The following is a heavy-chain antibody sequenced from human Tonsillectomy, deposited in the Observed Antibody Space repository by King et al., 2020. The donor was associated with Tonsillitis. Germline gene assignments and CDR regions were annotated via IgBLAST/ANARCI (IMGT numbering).Heavy chain of an antibody. CDR1: GFSFSSYW. V-gene: IGHV3-7*03. CDR3: ARDLYWFGEDLPGGDAFDI. Sequence: VQLVESRGGLVQPGGSLRLSCAASGFSFSSYWMSWVRQAPGKGLEWVASIKKDGSEKKYVGSVKGRFTISRDNAKNSLYLEMKSLRAEDTAVYYCARDLYWFGEDLPGGDAFDIWGQGTMVSVSS. J-gene: IGHJ3*02. CDR2: IKKDGSEK. D-gene: IGHD3-10*01.